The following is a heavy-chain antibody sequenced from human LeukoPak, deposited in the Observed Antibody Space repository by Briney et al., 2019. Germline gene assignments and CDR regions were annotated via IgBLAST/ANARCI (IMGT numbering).Heavy chain of an antibody. CDR1: GFTFSDYY. D-gene: IGHD3-22*01. V-gene: IGHV3-11*01. Sequence: GSLRLSCAAPGFTFSDYYMSWIRQAPGKGLEWVSDISNSGSSIYYADSVKGRFIISRDNAKNSLYLQMNSLRAEDTAVYYCASWYYYDSSGYDPFLMDVWGQGTSVTVSS. CDR2: ISNSGSSI. J-gene: IGHJ6*02. CDR3: ASWYYYDSSGYDPFLMDV.